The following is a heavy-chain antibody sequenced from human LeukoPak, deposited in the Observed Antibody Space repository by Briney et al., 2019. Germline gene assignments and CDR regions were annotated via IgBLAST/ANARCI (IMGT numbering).Heavy chain of an antibody. Sequence: GGSLRLSCAASGFTFSSYSMNWVRQAPGKGLEWISYISSSGRTIYYADSVKGRFTISRDNSKNTLYLQMNSLRAEDTAVYYCARGHYYYDSSGYLRDYDAFDIWGQGTMVTVSS. CDR2: ISSSGRTI. D-gene: IGHD3-22*01. CDR1: GFTFSSYS. CDR3: ARGHYYYDSSGYLRDYDAFDI. V-gene: IGHV3-48*01. J-gene: IGHJ3*02.